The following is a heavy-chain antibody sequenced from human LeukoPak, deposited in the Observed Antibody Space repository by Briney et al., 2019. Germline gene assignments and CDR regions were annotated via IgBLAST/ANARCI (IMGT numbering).Heavy chain of an antibody. D-gene: IGHD3-9*01. CDR2: ITPFLGIA. V-gene: IGHV1-69*04. CDR1: GDTFSSYD. J-gene: IGHJ3*02. Sequence: SVKVSCKASGDTFSSYDIHWVRQAPGQGPEWMGRITPFLGIANYPQKFQGRVTITADESTTTAYMELSSLRSEDTAVYYCASRLRYFDQDAFDIWGQGTMVTVSS. CDR3: ASRLRYFDQDAFDI.